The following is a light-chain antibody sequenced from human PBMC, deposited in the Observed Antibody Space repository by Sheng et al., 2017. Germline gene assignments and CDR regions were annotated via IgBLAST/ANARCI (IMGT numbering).Light chain of an antibody. CDR2: GAS. CDR1: QSVDSSY. CDR3: QHYVDLVWT. J-gene: IGKJ1*01. V-gene: IGKV3-20*01. Sequence: EIVLTQSPGTLSLSPGERATLSCRASQSVDSSYLAWYQQKPGQAPRLLIYGASIRATGVPDRFSGGGSGTDFTLTISRLEPEDFAVYYCQHYVDLVWTFGQGTKVEIK.